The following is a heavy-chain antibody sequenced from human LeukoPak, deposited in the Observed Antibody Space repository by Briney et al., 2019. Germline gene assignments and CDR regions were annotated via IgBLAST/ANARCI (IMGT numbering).Heavy chain of an antibody. CDR3: ARAMVRGVIIGNWFDP. V-gene: IGHV5-51*01. CDR2: IYPGDSDT. CDR1: GYSFTSYW. Sequence: GASLQISCKGSGYSFTSYWIGWVRQLPGKGLEWMGIIYPGDSDTRYSPSFQGQVTISADKSISTAYLQWSSLKASDTAMYYCARAMVRGVIIGNWFDPWGQGTLVTVSS. J-gene: IGHJ5*02. D-gene: IGHD3-10*01.